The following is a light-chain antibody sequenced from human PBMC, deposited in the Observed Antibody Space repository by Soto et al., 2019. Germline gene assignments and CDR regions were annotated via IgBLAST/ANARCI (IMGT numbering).Light chain of an antibody. V-gene: IGLV1-47*02. CDR1: SSNIGSNY. CDR2: GNN. J-gene: IGLJ1*01. Sequence: QSVLTQPPSASGTPGQRVTISCSGSSSNIGSNYVYWYQQLPGTAPKLLIVGNNQRPSGVPDRFSGSKSGTSASLAISGLRSEDEADYYCAAWDDSLSGYVFGTGTKVTVL. CDR3: AAWDDSLSGYV.